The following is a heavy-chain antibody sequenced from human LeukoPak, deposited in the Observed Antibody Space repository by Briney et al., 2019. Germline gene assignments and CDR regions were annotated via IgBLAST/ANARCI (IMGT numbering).Heavy chain of an antibody. CDR3: ASGIVAATSEQFDY. J-gene: IGHJ4*02. CDR2: IYYSGST. D-gene: IGHD2-15*01. V-gene: IGHV4-39*01. Sequence: PSETLSLTCTVSGGSISSSSYYWGWIRQPPGKGLEWIGSIYYSGSTYYNPSLKSRVTISVDTSKNQFSLKLSSVTAADTAVYYCASGIVAATSEQFDYWGQGTLVTVSS. CDR1: GGSISSSSYY.